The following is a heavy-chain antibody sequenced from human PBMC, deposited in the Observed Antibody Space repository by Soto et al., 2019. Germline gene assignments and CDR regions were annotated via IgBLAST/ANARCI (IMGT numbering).Heavy chain of an antibody. CDR3: VRWGFRYDAPRGLPDY. D-gene: IGHD5-18*01. Sequence: QVQLVQSGAEVKKPGASVKVSCKASGFTFSAYGISWVRQAPVQGIEWMGWISTYHGNTNYAQRLQDRVTMTTDTSTSTAYMELTSLRSDDTAVYYSVRWGFRYDAPRGLPDYWGQGTLVTVSS. CDR1: GFTFSAYG. J-gene: IGHJ4*02. CDR2: ISTYHGNT. V-gene: IGHV1-18*04.